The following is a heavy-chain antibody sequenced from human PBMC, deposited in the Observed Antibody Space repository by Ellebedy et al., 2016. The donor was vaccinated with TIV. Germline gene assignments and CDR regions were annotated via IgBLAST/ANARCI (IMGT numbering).Heavy chain of an antibody. D-gene: IGHD3-3*01. V-gene: IGHV3-7*01. CDR2: INPDGNEK. J-gene: IGHJ4*02. CDR3: STVEWYRSDY. Sequence: GGSLRLSCAASGFTFSSYAMHWVRQAPGKGLEWVAFINPDGNEKYYVDSIKGRFTISRDNAKNSLYLQMNSLRAEDTAIYYCSTVEWYRSDYWGQGSLVTVSS. CDR1: GFTFSSYA.